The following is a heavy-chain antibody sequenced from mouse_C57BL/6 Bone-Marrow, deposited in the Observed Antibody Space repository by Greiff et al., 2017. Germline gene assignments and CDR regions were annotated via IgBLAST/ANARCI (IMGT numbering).Heavy chain of an antibody. J-gene: IGHJ2*01. CDR3: ARDNDDGEEYLDC. D-gene: IGHD2-4*01. CDR2: INPHYGTT. V-gene: IGHV1-39*01. CDR1: GYSFTDYN. Sequence: VQLQQSGPELVKPGASVKISCKASGYSFTDYNMNWVKQSNGKSLEWIGVINPHYGTTSYNQKFKGKATLTVDQSSSTAYMQLTSLTSEDSAVYYSARDNDDGEEYLDCWVQCTTLTVSS.